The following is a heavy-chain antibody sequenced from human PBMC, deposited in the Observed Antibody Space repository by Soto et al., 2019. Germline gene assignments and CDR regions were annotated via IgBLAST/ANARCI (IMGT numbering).Heavy chain of an antibody. CDR3: ARGKQWLVRQMGVDYYHYGMDV. J-gene: IGHJ6*02. D-gene: IGHD6-19*01. CDR1: GGTFSSYA. V-gene: IGHV1-69*13. CDR2: IIPIFGTA. Sequence: TVKVSCKASGGTFSSYAISWVRQAPGQGLEWMGGIIPIFGTANYAQKFQGRVTITADESTSTAYMELSSLRSEDTAVYYCARGKQWLVRQMGVDYYHYGMDVWGQGTTVTVSS.